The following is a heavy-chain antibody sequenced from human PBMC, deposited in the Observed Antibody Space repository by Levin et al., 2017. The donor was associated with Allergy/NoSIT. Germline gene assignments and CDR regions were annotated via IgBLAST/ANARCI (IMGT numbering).Heavy chain of an antibody. CDR3: ARQSRGGSGTYYNWGDY. V-gene: IGHV4-39*01. J-gene: IGHJ4*02. CDR2: VFYSGDT. Sequence: MASETLSLTSTVSGGSISSSDYYWGWIRQSPGKGLEWIGSVFYSGDTYYNPPLKSRVTISVDTSNNQFSLKLSSVTAADTAVYYCARQSRGGSGTYYNWGDYWGQGTLVTVSS. CDR1: GGSISSSDYY. D-gene: IGHD3-10*01.